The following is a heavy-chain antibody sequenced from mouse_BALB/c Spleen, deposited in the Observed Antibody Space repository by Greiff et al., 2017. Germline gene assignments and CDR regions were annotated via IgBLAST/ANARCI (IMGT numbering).Heavy chain of an antibody. Sequence: QVQLQQSGAELVKPGASVKMSCKASGYTFTSYNMHWVKQTPGQGLEWIGAINPGNGDTSYNQKFKGKATLTADKSSSTAYMQLSSLTSEDSAVYYCARMGFITTATLMDYWGQGTSVTVSS. V-gene: IGHV1-12*01. CDR3: ARMGFITTATLMDY. J-gene: IGHJ4*01. D-gene: IGHD1-2*01. CDR2: INPGNGDT. CDR1: GYTFTSYN.